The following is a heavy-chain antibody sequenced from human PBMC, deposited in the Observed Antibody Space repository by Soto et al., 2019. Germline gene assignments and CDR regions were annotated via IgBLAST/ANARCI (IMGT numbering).Heavy chain of an antibody. CDR3: ARVPDY. J-gene: IGHJ4*02. Sequence: QLQLQESGSGLVKPSQTLSLTCAVSGGSISSGGWSWIWIRQPPGKGLEWIGYIYHSASTNNNPSLKVRVTISVVRSKDQFSLKLGSVAGAGAAVYYGARVPDYWGQGTLVTVSS. V-gene: IGHV4-30-2*01. CDR1: GGSISSGGWS. CDR2: IYHSAST.